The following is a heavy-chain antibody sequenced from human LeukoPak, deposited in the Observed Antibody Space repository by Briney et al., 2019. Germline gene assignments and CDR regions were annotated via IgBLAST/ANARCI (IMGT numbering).Heavy chain of an antibody. CDR3: ARWSTSYDSSGYDAFGI. CDR1: GGSISSSSYY. Sequence: PSETLSLTCTVSGGSISSSSYYWGWIRQPPGKGLEWIGSIYYSGSTYYNPSLKSRVTISVDTSKNQFSLKLSSVTAADTAVYYCARWSTSYDSSGYDAFGIWGQGTMVTVSS. J-gene: IGHJ3*02. V-gene: IGHV4-39*07. D-gene: IGHD3-22*01. CDR2: IYYSGST.